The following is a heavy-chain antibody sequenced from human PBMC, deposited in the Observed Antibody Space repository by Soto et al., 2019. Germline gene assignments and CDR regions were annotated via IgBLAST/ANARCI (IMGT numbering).Heavy chain of an antibody. CDR3: AKVGPSYYYGMDV. D-gene: IGHD1-26*01. CDR2: ISGSGRTI. Sequence: GGSLRLSCAASGLDFSSEVMCWVRQAPGKGLEWVSSISGSGRTIYHADSMRGRFAISRDNSKNSLYLQLNNLRVDDTAVYYCAKVGPSYYYGMDVWGQGTTVTV. J-gene: IGHJ6*02. CDR1: GLDFSSEV. V-gene: IGHV3-23*01.